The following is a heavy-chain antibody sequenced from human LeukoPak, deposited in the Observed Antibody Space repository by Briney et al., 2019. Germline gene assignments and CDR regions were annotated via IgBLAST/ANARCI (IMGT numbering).Heavy chain of an antibody. Sequence: ASVKVSCKASGGTFSSYAISWVQQAPGQGLEWVGGIIPIFGTANYAQKFQGRVTITADESTSTAYMELSSLRSEDTAVYYCAREIRYYDSSGYRGMDVWGQGTTVTVSS. CDR2: IIPIFGTA. CDR3: AREIRYYDSSGYRGMDV. D-gene: IGHD3-22*01. J-gene: IGHJ6*02. CDR1: GGTFSSYA. V-gene: IGHV1-69*13.